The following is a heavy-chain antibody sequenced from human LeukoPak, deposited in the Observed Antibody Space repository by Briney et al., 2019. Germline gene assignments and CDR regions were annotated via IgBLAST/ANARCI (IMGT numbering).Heavy chain of an antibody. CDR1: GFTFSSYD. J-gene: IGHJ3*02. Sequence: GGSLRLSCAASGFTFSSYDMHWVRHATGKGLEWVSAIGTAGDTYYPGSVKGRFTISRENAKNSLYLQMNSLRAGDTAVYYCARGSPSGDAFDIWGQGTMVTVSS. V-gene: IGHV3-13*01. CDR3: ARGSPSGDAFDI. D-gene: IGHD3-10*01. CDR2: IGTAGDT.